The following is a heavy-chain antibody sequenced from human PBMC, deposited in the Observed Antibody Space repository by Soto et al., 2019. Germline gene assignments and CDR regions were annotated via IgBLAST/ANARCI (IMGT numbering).Heavy chain of an antibody. CDR3: ARRKGDYYDSSGYHYYFDY. CDR1: GGTVSSYA. Sequence: ASVKVSCKASGGTVSSYAITWVRQAPGKGLEWMGWINPNSGGTKSAQKFQGRVTMTRDTSISTAYMELSRLRSDDTAVYYCARRKGDYYDSSGYHYYFDYWGQGTLVTVSS. V-gene: IGHV1-2*02. D-gene: IGHD3-22*01. J-gene: IGHJ4*02. CDR2: INPNSGGT.